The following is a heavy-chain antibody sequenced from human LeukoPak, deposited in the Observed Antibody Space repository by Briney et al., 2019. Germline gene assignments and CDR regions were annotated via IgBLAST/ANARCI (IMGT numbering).Heavy chain of an antibody. D-gene: IGHD6-6*01. V-gene: IGHV3-48*01. CDR3: ARRQLLGY. J-gene: IGHJ4*02. CDR1: GFTFSSYS. Sequence: PGGSLRLSCAASGFTFSSYSMNWVGQAPGKGLEWVSYISSSSSTIYYADSVKGRFTISRDNAKNSLYLQMNSLRAEDTAVYYCARRQLLGYWGQGTLVTVSS. CDR2: ISSSSSTI.